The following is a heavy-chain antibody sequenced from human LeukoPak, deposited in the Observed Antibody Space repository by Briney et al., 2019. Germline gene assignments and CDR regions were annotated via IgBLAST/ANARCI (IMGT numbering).Heavy chain of an antibody. D-gene: IGHD2-21*01. Sequence: SETLSLTCAVYGGSFSGYYWSWIRQPPGKGLEWIGEINHSGSTNYNPSLKSRVTISVDTSKNQFSLKLISVTAADTAVYYCARVSTYPYYYYYMDVWGKGTTVIVSS. CDR1: GGSFSGYY. CDR3: ARVSTYPYYYYYMDV. V-gene: IGHV4-34*01. CDR2: INHSGST. J-gene: IGHJ6*03.